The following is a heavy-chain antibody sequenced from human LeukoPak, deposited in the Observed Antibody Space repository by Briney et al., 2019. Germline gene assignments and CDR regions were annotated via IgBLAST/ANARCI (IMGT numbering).Heavy chain of an antibody. Sequence: PGGSLRLSCAASGFTFSSYAMSWVRQAPGKGLEWVSAISGSGGSTYYADSVKGRFTISRDNSKNTLYLQMNSLRAEDTAVYYCAKDNYYYGSGSYDYWGQGTLVTVSS. V-gene: IGHV3-23*01. CDR3: AKDNYYYGSGSYDY. J-gene: IGHJ4*02. CDR2: ISGSGGST. CDR1: GFTFSSYA. D-gene: IGHD3-10*01.